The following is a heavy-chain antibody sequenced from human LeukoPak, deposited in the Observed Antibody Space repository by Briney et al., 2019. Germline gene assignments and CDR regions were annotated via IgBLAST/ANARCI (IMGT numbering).Heavy chain of an antibody. J-gene: IGHJ5*02. CDR3: ATQFRDDVVVAATSGNWFDP. CDR1: GYTFTGYY. CDR2: INPNSGGT. V-gene: IGHV1-2*02. D-gene: IGHD2-15*01. Sequence: GASVKVSCKASGYTFTGYYMHWVRQAPGQGLEWMGWINPNSGGTNYAQKFQGRVTMTRDTSISTAYMELSRLRSDDTAVYYCATQFRDDVVVAATSGNWFDPWGQGTLVTVSS.